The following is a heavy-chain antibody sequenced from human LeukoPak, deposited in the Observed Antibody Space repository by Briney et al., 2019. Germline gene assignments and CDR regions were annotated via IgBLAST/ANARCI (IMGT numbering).Heavy chain of an antibody. V-gene: IGHV3-21*01. CDR3: AGRYGSGSYPGDKYAFDI. J-gene: IGHJ3*02. D-gene: IGHD3-10*01. Sequence: PGGSLRLSCAASGFTFSSYSMNWVRQAPGKGLEWVSSISSSSSYIYYADSVKGRFTISRDNAKNSLYLQMNSLRAEDTAVYYCAGRYGSGSYPGDKYAFDIWGQGTMVTVSS. CDR1: GFTFSSYS. CDR2: ISSSSSYI.